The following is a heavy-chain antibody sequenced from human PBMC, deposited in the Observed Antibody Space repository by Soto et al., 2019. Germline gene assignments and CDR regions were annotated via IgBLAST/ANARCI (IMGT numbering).Heavy chain of an antibody. CDR2: INHRGSA. Sequence: QVHLQQWGAGLLQPSETLSLNCAVYGESFIGYYWTWIRQPPGKGLEWIGEINHRGSANYNPSLTSRVTISVDTSNNQFSLKLRSVTAADTSVYYCARTDIVTTNCFDPWGQGTLVTVSS. CDR3: ARTDIVTTNCFDP. D-gene: IGHD5-12*01. CDR1: GESFIGYY. J-gene: IGHJ5*02. V-gene: IGHV4-34*02.